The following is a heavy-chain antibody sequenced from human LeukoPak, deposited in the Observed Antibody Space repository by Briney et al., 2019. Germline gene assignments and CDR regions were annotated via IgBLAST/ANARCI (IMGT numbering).Heavy chain of an antibody. D-gene: IGHD6-19*01. Sequence: GGSLRLSCAVSGLTFSTYSMTWVRQGPGKGLEWVSSIYNSGAKIFYADSVKGRFTISRDNTKNMLYLQMNSLRVEDTAVYYCAKDVAPDSGWDLDYWGQGTLVTVSS. CDR3: AKDVAPDSGWDLDY. J-gene: IGHJ4*02. CDR1: GLTFSTYS. V-gene: IGHV3-23*01. CDR2: IYNSGAKI.